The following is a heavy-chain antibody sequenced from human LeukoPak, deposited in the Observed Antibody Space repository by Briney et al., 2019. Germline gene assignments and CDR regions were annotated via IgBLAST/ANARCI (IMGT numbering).Heavy chain of an antibody. CDR3: AKGYYDYVWGSYYFDY. J-gene: IGHJ4*02. V-gene: IGHV3-23*01. Sequence: GGSLRLSCAASGFTFSSYAMSWVRQAPGKGLEWVSASSGSGGSTYYADSVKGRFTISRDNSRDTLYLQMNSLRSEDTAVYYCAKGYYDYVWGSYYFDYWGQGTLVTVSS. D-gene: IGHD3-16*01. CDR2: SSGSGGST. CDR1: GFTFSSYA.